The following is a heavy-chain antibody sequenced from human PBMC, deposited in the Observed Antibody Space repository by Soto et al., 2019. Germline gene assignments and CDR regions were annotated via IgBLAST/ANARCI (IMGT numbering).Heavy chain of an antibody. CDR1: GFSLSTSGVG. D-gene: IGHD6-13*01. J-gene: IGHJ5*02. CDR2: IYWDDDK. V-gene: IGHV2-5*02. Sequence: QITLKESGPTLVKPTQTLTLTCTFSGFSLSTSGVGVGWIRQPPGKALEWLALIYWDDDKRYSPSLKSRLTITKDTSKNQVVLTMTNMDPVDTATYYCAHRPGPSSSWYWDENGFDPWGQGTLVTVSS. CDR3: AHRPGPSSSWYWDENGFDP.